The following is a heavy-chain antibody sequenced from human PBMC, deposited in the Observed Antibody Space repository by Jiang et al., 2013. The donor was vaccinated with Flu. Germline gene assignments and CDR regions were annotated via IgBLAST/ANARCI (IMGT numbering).Heavy chain of an antibody. CDR3: ARNIVVVTAPIYYYYGMDV. Sequence: LLKPSETLSLTCAVYGGSFSGYYWSWIRQPPGKGLEWIGEINHSGSTNYNPSLKSRVTISVDTSKNQFSLKLSSVTAADTAVYYCARNIVVVTAPIYYYYGMDVWGQGTTVTVSS. CDR1: GGSFSGYY. V-gene: IGHV4-34*01. J-gene: IGHJ6*02. D-gene: IGHD2-21*02. CDR2: INHSGST.